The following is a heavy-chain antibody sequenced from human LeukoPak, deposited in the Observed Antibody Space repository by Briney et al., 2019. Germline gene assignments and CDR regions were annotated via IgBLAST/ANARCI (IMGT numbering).Heavy chain of an antibody. CDR3: ARHCCSGPAKRVFDI. CDR1: GVSIISSDYH. V-gene: IGHV4-39*01. D-gene: IGHD2-15*01. CDR2: ISYSGNT. J-gene: IGHJ3*02. Sequence: SETLSLTCTVSGVSIISSDYHWGWVRQPPGKGLEWIGTISYSGNTDYNPSLRSRVTISVDTSNNQFSLRLGSVTAADTAVYHCARHCCSGPAKRVFDIWGQGTMVTVSS.